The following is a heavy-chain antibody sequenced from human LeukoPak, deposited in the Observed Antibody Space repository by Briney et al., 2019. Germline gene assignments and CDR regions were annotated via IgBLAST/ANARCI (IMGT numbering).Heavy chain of an antibody. J-gene: IGHJ6*02. V-gene: IGHV3-23*01. CDR2: ISGSGNRT. Sequence: PGGSLRLSCAASGFTFSSYAMSWVRQAPGKGLEWVSSISGSGNRTYYADSVKGRFTISRDNSKNTLFLQMNSLRAEDTAVYYSAKNLYCGGGSCYPSALGMDVWGQGTTVTVSS. CDR3: AKNLYCGGGSCYPSALGMDV. CDR1: GFTFSSYA. D-gene: IGHD2-15*01.